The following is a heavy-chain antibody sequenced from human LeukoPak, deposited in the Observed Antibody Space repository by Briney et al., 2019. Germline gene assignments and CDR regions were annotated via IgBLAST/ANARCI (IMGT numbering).Heavy chain of an antibody. J-gene: IGHJ4*02. CDR1: GFTFDTHA. CDR2: INGNGAST. Sequence: PGGSLRVSCAASGFTFDTHAMSWVRQAPGKGLEWVSGINGNGASTYYSDSVKGRFTISRDNSKNTLYLQMSTLRAEDTAVYYCAKDQGYSYYYLDYWGQGTLVTVSS. CDR3: AKDQGYSYYYLDY. D-gene: IGHD5-18*01. V-gene: IGHV3-23*01.